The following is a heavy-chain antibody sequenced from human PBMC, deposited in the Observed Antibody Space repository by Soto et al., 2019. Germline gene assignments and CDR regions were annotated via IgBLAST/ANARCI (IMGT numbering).Heavy chain of an antibody. CDR3: AKDSASDGY. CDR1: GFTFDDYA. J-gene: IGHJ4*02. Sequence: GGSLRLSCAASGFTFDDYAMHWVRQAPGKGLEWVSGISWNSGSIGYADSVKGRFTISRDNAKNSLYLQMNSLRAEDTALYYCAKDSASDGYWGQGTLVTVSS. CDR2: ISWNSGSI. V-gene: IGHV3-9*01.